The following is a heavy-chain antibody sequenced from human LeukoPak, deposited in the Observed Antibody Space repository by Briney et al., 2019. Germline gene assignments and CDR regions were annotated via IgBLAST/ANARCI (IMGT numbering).Heavy chain of an antibody. CDR1: GYTFTGYY. CDR3: ARAWQGDTFGYSGYDYVYYFDY. V-gene: IGHV1-2*02. CDR2: INPNSGGT. J-gene: IGHJ4*02. Sequence: GASVKVSCKACGYTFTGYYMHWVRLAPGQGLEWMGWINPNSGGTNYAQKFQGRVTITRDTSISTAYMELSRLRSDDTAVYYCARAWQGDTFGYSGYDYVYYFDYWGQGTLVTDSS. D-gene: IGHD5-12*01.